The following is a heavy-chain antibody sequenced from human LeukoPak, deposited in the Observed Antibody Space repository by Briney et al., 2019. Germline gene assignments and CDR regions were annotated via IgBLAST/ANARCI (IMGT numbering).Heavy chain of an antibody. CDR1: GFTFSSYA. Sequence: GGSLRLSCAASGFTFSSYAMHWVRQAPGKGLEWVAVISYDGSNKYYADSVKGRFTISRDNSKNTLYLQMNSLRAEDTAVYYCAKDQYYGSGPLDYWGQGTLVTVSS. D-gene: IGHD3-10*01. CDR3: AKDQYYGSGPLDY. J-gene: IGHJ4*02. CDR2: ISYDGSNK. V-gene: IGHV3-30*04.